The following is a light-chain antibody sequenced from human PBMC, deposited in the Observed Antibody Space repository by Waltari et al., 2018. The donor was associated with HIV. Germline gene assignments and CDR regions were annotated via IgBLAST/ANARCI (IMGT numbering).Light chain of an antibody. CDR2: DAS. V-gene: IGKV1-33*01. CDR1: QDITNY. Sequence: DIQMTQSPSSLSASVGDRVTLTCQASQDITNYLNWYQQKPGKAPKLLIYDASNLETGVPSRFSGSGSGTDFTFTISSLQPEDVSTYYCQQYDNLPYSFGQGTKLEIK. J-gene: IGKJ2*03. CDR3: QQYDNLPYS.